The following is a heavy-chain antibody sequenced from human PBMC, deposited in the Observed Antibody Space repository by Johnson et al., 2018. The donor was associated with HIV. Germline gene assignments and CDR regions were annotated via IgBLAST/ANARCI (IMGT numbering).Heavy chain of an antibody. CDR2: ISYDGSNK. CDR3: VRDPDPLSGVAFDF. Sequence: VQLVESGGGVVQSGRSLRLSCAASGFTFSHYTLHWVRQAPGKGLKWVAVISYDGSNKYYADSVKGRFTISRDNAKNSLYLQMNSLRAEDTAVYYCVRDPDPLSGVAFDFWGQGTMVTVSS. V-gene: IGHV3-30*04. D-gene: IGHD2-8*01. J-gene: IGHJ3*01. CDR1: GFTFSHYT.